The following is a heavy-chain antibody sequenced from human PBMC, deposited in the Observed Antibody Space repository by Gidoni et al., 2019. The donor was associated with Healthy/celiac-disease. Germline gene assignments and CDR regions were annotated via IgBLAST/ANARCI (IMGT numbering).Heavy chain of an antibody. CDR3: ARARGGALFDY. Sequence: EVQLVESGGGLVQPGGSLRLSCAASGLTFSSYDMNGVRQATGQGLEWVSAIGTAGDPYYPGSVKGRFTISRENAKNSLYLQMNSLRAGDTAVYYCARARGGALFDYWGQGTLVTVSS. CDR2: IGTAGDP. D-gene: IGHD3-16*01. V-gene: IGHV3-13*05. J-gene: IGHJ4*02. CDR1: GLTFSSYD.